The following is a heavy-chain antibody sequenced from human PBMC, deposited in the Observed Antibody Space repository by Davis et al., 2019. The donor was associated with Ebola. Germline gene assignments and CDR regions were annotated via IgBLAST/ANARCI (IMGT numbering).Heavy chain of an antibody. Sequence: GESLKISCAASGFTFSSYAMSWVRQAPGKGLEWVSAISGSGGSTYYADSVKGRFTISRDNSKNTLYLQMNSLRAEDTAVYYCAKDKTIFGVVIIPYYFDYWGQGTLVTVSS. CDR2: ISGSGGST. CDR3: AKDKTIFGVVIIPYYFDY. J-gene: IGHJ4*02. V-gene: IGHV3-23*01. D-gene: IGHD3-3*01. CDR1: GFTFSSYA.